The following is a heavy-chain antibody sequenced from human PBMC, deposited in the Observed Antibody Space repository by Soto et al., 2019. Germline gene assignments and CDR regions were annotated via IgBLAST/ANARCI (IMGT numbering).Heavy chain of an antibody. Sequence: SETLSLTCTVSGGSISSSSYYWGWIRQPPGKGLEWIGSIYYSGSTYYNPSLKSRVTISVDTSKNQFSLKLSSVTAADTAVYYCARQRAIVVVVAAPGGSDYWGQGTLVTVSS. CDR2: IYYSGST. D-gene: IGHD2-15*01. J-gene: IGHJ4*02. CDR1: GGSISSSSYY. CDR3: ARQRAIVVVVAAPGGSDY. V-gene: IGHV4-39*01.